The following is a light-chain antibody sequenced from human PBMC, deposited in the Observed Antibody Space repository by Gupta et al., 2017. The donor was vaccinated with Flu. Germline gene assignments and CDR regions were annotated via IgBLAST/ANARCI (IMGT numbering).Light chain of an antibody. CDR2: EVS. CDR3: SSYTSSSTWV. Sequence: QSALTQPASVSGSPGQSITISCTGTSSDVGGYNYVSWYQQHPGKAPKLMIYEVSNRPSGVSKRFSGSKSGNTASLTISGLQAEDEADYYCSSYTSSSTWVFGGGTKLTV. CDR1: SSDVGGYNY. J-gene: IGLJ3*02. V-gene: IGLV2-14*01.